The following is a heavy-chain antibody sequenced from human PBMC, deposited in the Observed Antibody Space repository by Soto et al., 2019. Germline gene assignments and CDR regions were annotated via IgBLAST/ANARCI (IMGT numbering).Heavy chain of an antibody. CDR1: GFTFGTYA. J-gene: IGHJ6*02. D-gene: IGHD1-1*01. CDR3: ARVTPGNNLYYFSGMDV. CDR2: ISYEGSNT. V-gene: IGHV3-30-3*01. Sequence: PGGSLRISCVASGFTFGTYAIHWVRQAPGKGLQWVALISYEGSNTYYADSVKGRFTVSRDNSKSTLYLQMNSLRPEDTGVYYCARVTPGNNLYYFSGMDVWGQGTSVTVSS.